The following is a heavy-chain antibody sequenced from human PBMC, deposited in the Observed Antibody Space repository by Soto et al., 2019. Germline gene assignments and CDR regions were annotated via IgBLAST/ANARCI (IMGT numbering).Heavy chain of an antibody. Sequence: QVQLQQWGAGLLKPSETLSLTCAVYGGSFSGYYWSWIRQPPGTGLEWIGEINHSGSTNYNPSLKRRVTISVDTSKNQFSLKLSAVTAADTAVYYCARVIRVVPRSMGYFDLWGRGTLVTVSS. CDR2: INHSGST. V-gene: IGHV4-34*01. CDR3: ARVIRVVPRSMGYFDL. J-gene: IGHJ2*01. D-gene: IGHD2-15*01. CDR1: GGSFSGYY.